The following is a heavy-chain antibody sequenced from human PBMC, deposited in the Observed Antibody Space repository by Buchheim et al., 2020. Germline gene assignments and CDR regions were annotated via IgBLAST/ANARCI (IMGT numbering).Heavy chain of an antibody. CDR2: ARDKPHSYTT. CDR3: VRAASASYKYYYGLDT. Sequence: EVQLVESGGELVHPGGSLRLSCTAYGFNFKDHYMDWVRQAPGKGLEWVGRARDKPHSYTTEYAASVKGSFTIPRDDSKNSLFLQMSTLKTEDTAVYYCVRAASASYKYYYGLDTWGQGTT. CDR1: GFNFKDHY. J-gene: IGHJ6*02. D-gene: IGHD6-19*01. V-gene: IGHV3-72*01.